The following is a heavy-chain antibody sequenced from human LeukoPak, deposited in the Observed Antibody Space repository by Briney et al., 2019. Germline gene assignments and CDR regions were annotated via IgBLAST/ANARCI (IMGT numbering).Heavy chain of an antibody. D-gene: IGHD3-10*01. CDR1: GFTFSSYS. Sequence: PGGSLRLSCAASGFTFSSYSMNWVRQAPGKGLEWVSYISSSSTGIYYPDSVKGRFTISRDNAKNSLYLQMNSLRHEDTAVYYCAREGYYGSGRHFDYWGQGTLVTASS. J-gene: IGHJ4*02. V-gene: IGHV3-48*02. CDR3: AREGYYGSGRHFDY. CDR2: ISSSSTGI.